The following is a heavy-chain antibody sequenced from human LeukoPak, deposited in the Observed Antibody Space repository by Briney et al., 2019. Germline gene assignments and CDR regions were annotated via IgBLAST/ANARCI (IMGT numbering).Heavy chain of an antibody. CDR1: GYTFTGYY. CDR2: INPNSGGT. Sequence: GASVKVSCKASGYTFTGYYMHWVRQAPGQGLEWMGWINPNSGGTNYAQKFQGRVTMTRDTSISTAYMELSRLRSDDTAVYYCARDQKASIAAATFDYWGQGTLVTVSS. J-gene: IGHJ4*02. D-gene: IGHD6-13*01. CDR3: ARDQKASIAAATFDY. V-gene: IGHV1-2*02.